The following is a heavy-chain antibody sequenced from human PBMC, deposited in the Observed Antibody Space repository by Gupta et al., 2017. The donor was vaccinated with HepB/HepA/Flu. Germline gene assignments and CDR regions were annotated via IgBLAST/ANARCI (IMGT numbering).Heavy chain of an antibody. CDR2: INTVGVTR. CDR1: RFPLSVYE. J-gene: IGHJ3*02. D-gene: IGHD2-2*03. CDR3: AREWMFKSPVDAFDI. V-gene: IGHV3-48*03. Sequence: EVQLVESGGGLVQPGGSITISCTDSRFPLSVYEMNWVRQAPGKGLEWVSYINTVGVTRHADFVKGRFIISRDDAKNSLYLQIDSLRAEDTATYYCAREWMFKSPVDAFDIWGQGTMVTVAS.